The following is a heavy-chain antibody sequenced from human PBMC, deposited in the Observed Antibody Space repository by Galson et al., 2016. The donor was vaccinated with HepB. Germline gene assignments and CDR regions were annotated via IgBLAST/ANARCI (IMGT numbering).Heavy chain of an antibody. CDR2: TSYDGNYK. CDR3: ARSRIPGYWAAAVCHSFDY. D-gene: IGHD2-8*02. CDR1: GFTLRSYA. V-gene: IGHV3-30*03. Sequence: SLRLSCAASGFTLRSYAMHWVRQAPGKGLEWVAITSYDGNYKYYADSVKGRFTISRDNSKNTLYLQLNSLRTGDTAVYYCARSRIPGYWAAAVCHSFDYWGQGTLVTVSS. J-gene: IGHJ4*02.